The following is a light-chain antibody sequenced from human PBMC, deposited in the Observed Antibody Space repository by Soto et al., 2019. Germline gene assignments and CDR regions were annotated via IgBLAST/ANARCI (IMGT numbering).Light chain of an antibody. CDR1: QSVSSSY. V-gene: IGKV3-20*01. CDR3: QHFRA. Sequence: EFVLTQSPCTLSLSPGERATLSCRASQSVSSSYVAWYQQKRGQAPRLLMYGASSRATGIPDRFSGSGSGTDFTLTISRLEPEDFVLYYCQHFRAFGQGTRLEIK. CDR2: GAS. J-gene: IGKJ5*01.